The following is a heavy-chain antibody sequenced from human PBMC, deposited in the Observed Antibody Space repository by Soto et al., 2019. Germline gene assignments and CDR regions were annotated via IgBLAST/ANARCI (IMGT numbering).Heavy chain of an antibody. CDR3: ARDRCYDGTCYSASDS. V-gene: IGHV3-48*02. CDR2: ISTTSFTI. D-gene: IGHD2-15*01. Sequence: GGSLRLSCAASGFRFSTYDMDWLRQAPGKGPEWIAHISTTSFTIYYADSVKGRFTISRDNARNSLYLEMNSLRDEDTAVYYCARDRCYDGTCYSASDSWGQGTLVTVSS. J-gene: IGHJ5*01. CDR1: GFRFSTYD.